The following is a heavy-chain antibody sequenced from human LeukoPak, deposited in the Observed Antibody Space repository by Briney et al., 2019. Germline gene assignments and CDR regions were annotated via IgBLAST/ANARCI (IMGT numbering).Heavy chain of an antibody. V-gene: IGHV3-49*03. CDR1: GFTFRDYA. Sequence: PGGSLRFSCTASGFTFRDYAVSWLPQAPGNGLERVGFFRSKAHGGTTEYSASVKGRFTISRDDSKSIAYLQMNSLKTEDTSVYYCTRGGDYYGSGSYYNLDYWGQGTLVTVSS. J-gene: IGHJ4*02. D-gene: IGHD3-10*01. CDR2: FRSKAHGGTT. CDR3: TRGGDYYGSGSYYNLDY.